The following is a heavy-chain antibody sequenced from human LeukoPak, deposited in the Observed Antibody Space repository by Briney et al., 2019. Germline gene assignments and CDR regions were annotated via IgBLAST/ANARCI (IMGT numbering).Heavy chain of an antibody. CDR2: INHSGST. V-gene: IGHV4-34*01. Sequence: SETLSLICAVYGGSFSGYYWSWIRQPPGKGLEWIGEINHSGSTNYNPSLKSRVTISVDTSKNQFSLKLSSVTAADTAVYYCARGGQQLVRGARKVNWFDPWGQGTLVTVSS. J-gene: IGHJ5*02. D-gene: IGHD6-6*01. CDR1: GGSFSGYY. CDR3: ARGGQQLVRGARKVNWFDP.